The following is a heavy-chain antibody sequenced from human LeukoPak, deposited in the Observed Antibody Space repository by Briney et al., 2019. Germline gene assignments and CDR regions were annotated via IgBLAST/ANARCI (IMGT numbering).Heavy chain of an antibody. CDR1: GFTFSSYA. J-gene: IGHJ4*02. D-gene: IGHD3-3*01. V-gene: IGHV3-23*01. CDR3: AASGLYDFEGYFDY. CDR2: ISGSGGST. Sequence: VGSLRPSCAASGFTFSSYATSCVREAPGEGLEWVSAISGSGGSTYYADSVKGRFTISRDNSKNTLYLQMNSLRAEDTAVYYCAASGLYDFEGYFDYWGQGTLVTVSS.